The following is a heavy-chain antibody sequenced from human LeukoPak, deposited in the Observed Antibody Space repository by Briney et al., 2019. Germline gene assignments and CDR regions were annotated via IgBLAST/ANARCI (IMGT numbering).Heavy chain of an antibody. CDR3: AREISGGFDY. CDR1: GYSISSGYY. J-gene: IGHJ4*02. Sequence: SETLSLPFTVSGYSISSGYYWGWLREPPGKGGVGIGSFYHRGSTYYNPSLKSRVTISVDTSKDQFSLKLSSVTAADTAVYSCAREISGGFDYWGQGTLVSVSS. V-gene: IGHV4-38-2*02. D-gene: IGHD1-26*01. CDR2: FYHRGST.